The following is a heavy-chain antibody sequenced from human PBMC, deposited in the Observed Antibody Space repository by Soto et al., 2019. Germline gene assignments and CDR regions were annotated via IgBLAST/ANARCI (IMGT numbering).Heavy chain of an antibody. CDR2: ISGSGGST. D-gene: IGHD1-26*01. J-gene: IGHJ4*02. CDR3: ARRGSGSYYGY. CDR1: GFTFSSYA. Sequence: EVQLLESGGGLVQPGGSLRLSCAASGFTFSSYAMRWVRQAPVKGLEWVSAISGSGGSTYYADSVKGRFTISRDNSKNTLYLQMNSLRAEDTAVYYWARRGSGSYYGYWGQGTLVTVSS. V-gene: IGHV3-23*01.